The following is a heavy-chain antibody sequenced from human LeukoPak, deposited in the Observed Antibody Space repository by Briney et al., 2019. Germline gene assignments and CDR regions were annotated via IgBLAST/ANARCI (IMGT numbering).Heavy chain of an antibody. CDR1: GFTFSSYA. CDR3: AKDREYSYVYDAFDI. J-gene: IGHJ3*02. D-gene: IGHD3-16*01. V-gene: IGHV3-23*01. CDR2: MSGSGGST. Sequence: GGSLRLSCAASGFTFSSYAMSWVRQAPGKGLEWVSGMSGSGGSTYYADSVKGRFTISRDNSKNTLYLQMNTLRAEDTAVYYCAKDREYSYVYDAFDIWGQGTLVTVSS.